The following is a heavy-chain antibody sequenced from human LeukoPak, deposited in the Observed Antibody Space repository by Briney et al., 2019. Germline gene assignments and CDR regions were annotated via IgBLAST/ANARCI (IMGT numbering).Heavy chain of an antibody. D-gene: IGHD3-9*01. V-gene: IGHV4-38-2*02. CDR1: GYSISSGYF. CDR2: IYHTGAT. CDR3: ARDLGRTISANWFDP. J-gene: IGHJ5*02. Sequence: SETLSLTCAVSGYSISSGYFWVWIRQPPGKGLEWIGSIYHTGATYYNPSLRSPVTISVDTSKNQFSLEVNSVTAADTAVYYCARDLGRTISANWFDPWGQGTLVTVSS.